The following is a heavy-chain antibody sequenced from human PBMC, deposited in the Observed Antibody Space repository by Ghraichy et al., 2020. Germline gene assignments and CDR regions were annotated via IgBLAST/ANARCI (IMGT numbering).Heavy chain of an antibody. Sequence: ASVKVSCKASGYTFTGYYMHWVRQAPGQGLEWMGWINPNSGGTNYAQKFQGRVTMTRDTSISTAYMELSRLRSDDTAVYYCARVYSSSWYGQFDYWGQGTLVTVSS. D-gene: IGHD6-13*01. V-gene: IGHV1-2*02. CDR2: INPNSGGT. CDR3: ARVYSSSWYGQFDY. J-gene: IGHJ4*02. CDR1: GYTFTGYY.